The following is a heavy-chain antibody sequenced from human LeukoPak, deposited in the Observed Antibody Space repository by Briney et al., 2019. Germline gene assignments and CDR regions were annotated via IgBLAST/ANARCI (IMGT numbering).Heavy chain of an antibody. D-gene: IGHD2-2*01. CDR3: ARVMGYCSSTSCYDNYYYYYYMDV. J-gene: IGHJ6*03. V-gene: IGHV4-59*01. CDR1: GGSFSGYY. Sequence: SETLSLTCAVYGGSFSGYYWSWIRQPPGKGLEWIGYIYYSGSTNYNPSLKSRVTISVDTSKNQFSLKLSSVTAADTAVYYCARVMGYCSSTSCYDNYYYYYYMDVWGKGTTVTISS. CDR2: IYYSGST.